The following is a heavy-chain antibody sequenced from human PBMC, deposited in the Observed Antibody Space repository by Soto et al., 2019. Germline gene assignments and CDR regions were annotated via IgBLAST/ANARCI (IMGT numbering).Heavy chain of an antibody. Sequence: PSETLSLTCTVSRGSIYNSYWTWIRQPPGKRLEWIGSIHYTGSTRYNPSLRGRVTMSVDTSKNQFSLKLTSVTAADTAVYYCVRVAGGGLFDYWGPGNLVT. J-gene: IGHJ4*02. D-gene: IGHD2-15*01. CDR2: IHYTGST. V-gene: IGHV4-59*01. CDR3: VRVAGGGLFDY. CDR1: RGSIYNSY.